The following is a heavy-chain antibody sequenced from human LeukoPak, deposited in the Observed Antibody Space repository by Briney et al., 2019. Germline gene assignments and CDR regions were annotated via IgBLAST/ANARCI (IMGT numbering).Heavy chain of an antibody. CDR3: ARDRVDYYDSSGYYY. CDR2: ISSSSSTI. CDR1: GFTFSSYS. Sequence: GGSLRLSCAASGFTFSSYSMNWVRQAPGKGLEWVSYISSSSSTIYYADSVKGRFTISRDNAKNSLYLQMNSLRAEDTAVYYCARDRVDYYDSSGYYYWGQGTLVTVSS. D-gene: IGHD3-22*01. J-gene: IGHJ4*02. V-gene: IGHV3-48*04.